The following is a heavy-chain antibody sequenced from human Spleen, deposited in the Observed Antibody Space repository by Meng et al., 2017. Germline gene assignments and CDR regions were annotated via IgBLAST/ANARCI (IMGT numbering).Heavy chain of an antibody. J-gene: IGHJ4*02. V-gene: IGHV4-4*02. CDR1: GASISSDNW. CDR3: TKNDFYCLGY. D-gene: IGHD2-21*01. Sequence: QSQDSRPEPVQPSVTLSLPWSVSGASISSDNWWSWLRQPPGKGLEWIGEIYHSGSTNYNPSLKSRITISVAKPKNQFSLTLSSVTAADTAVYYCTKNDFYCLGYWGQGTLVTVSS. CDR2: IYHSGST.